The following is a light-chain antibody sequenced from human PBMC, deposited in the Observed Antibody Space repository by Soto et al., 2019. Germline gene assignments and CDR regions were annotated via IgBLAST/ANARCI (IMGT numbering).Light chain of an antibody. V-gene: IGLV8-61*01. CDR1: SGSVSTGYY. Sequence: QAVVTQEPSFSVSPGGTVTLTCGLSSGSVSTGYYPSWYQQTPGQAPRTLIYSTNTRSSGVPDRFSGSILGNKAALTITGAQADDEADYYCVLYVGSGISVFGGGTQLTVL. CDR2: STN. J-gene: IGLJ2*01. CDR3: VLYVGSGISV.